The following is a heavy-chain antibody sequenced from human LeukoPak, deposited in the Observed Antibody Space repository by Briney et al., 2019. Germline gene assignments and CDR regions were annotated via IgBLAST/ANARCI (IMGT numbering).Heavy chain of an antibody. V-gene: IGHV3-23*01. CDR1: GYTFSSYA. CDR3: AKELIVVPPAKAFDY. J-gene: IGHJ4*02. D-gene: IGHD2-2*01. Sequence: PGGSLRLSCAGSGYTFSSYAMSWVRQAPGKGLEWVSAISGSGGSTYYADSVKGRFIISRDNSKNTLYLQMSSLRAEDTAVYYCAKELIVVPPAKAFDYWGQGTLVTVSS. CDR2: ISGSGGST.